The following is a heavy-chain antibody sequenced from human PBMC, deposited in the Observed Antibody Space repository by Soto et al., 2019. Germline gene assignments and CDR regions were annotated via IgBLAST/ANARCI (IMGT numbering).Heavy chain of an antibody. D-gene: IGHD2-15*01. Sequence: SETLSLTCAVYGGSVNGYYWNWIRQPPGKGLEWIGYIYSTGGTNYNPSLNSRVTMSLDTSKKQFSLKLSSVTVADTAVYHCARGFCSGGACYWFDPWGQGTLVTVSS. CDR3: ARGFCSGGACYWFDP. CDR2: IYSTGGT. V-gene: IGHV4-59*02. J-gene: IGHJ5*02. CDR1: GGSVNGYY.